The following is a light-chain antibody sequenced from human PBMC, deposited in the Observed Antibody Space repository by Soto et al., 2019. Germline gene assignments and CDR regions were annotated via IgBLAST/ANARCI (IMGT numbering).Light chain of an antibody. Sequence: DIQMTQSPTSLYASVGDRVTITCRASQGIRNFVAWYQQKPGKAPKLLIYAASTLQSGVPSRFSGSGSGTVFTLTINSLQPEDVATYSCQKYSSVPVFGPGTKVEIK. CDR2: AAS. CDR1: QGIRNF. CDR3: QKYSSVPV. J-gene: IGKJ3*01. V-gene: IGKV1-27*01.